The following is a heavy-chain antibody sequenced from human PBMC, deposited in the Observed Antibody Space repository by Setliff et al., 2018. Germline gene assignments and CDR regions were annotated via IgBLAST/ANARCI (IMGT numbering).Heavy chain of an antibody. V-gene: IGHV4-4*07. Sequence: LSLTCTVSGGSINNYYWSWIRQPAGKGLEWIGRVYSNVGTNFNPSLRSRVTMSVDASKNQISLKLMSVTAADTAVYYCARMSGFQYMDVWGKGTTVTVSS. CDR3: ARMSGFQYMDV. J-gene: IGHJ6*03. CDR2: VYSNVGT. CDR1: GGSINNYY. D-gene: IGHD3-3*01.